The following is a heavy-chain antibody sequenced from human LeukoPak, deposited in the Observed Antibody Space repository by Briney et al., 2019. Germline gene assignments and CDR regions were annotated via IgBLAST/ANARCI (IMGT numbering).Heavy chain of an antibody. CDR3: AKDKATVTAKGPFDY. D-gene: IGHD2-21*02. V-gene: IGHV3-23*01. Sequence: GGSLSLPCAASEFTFTSYAMTWVRQAPGKGLEWVSSISGSGANTYYADSVKGRFTISRDNSKNTLYLQFNSLRAEDTAVYYCAKDKATVTAKGPFDYSGQGNVVTLSS. CDR1: EFTFTSYA. CDR2: ISGSGANT. J-gene: IGHJ4*02.